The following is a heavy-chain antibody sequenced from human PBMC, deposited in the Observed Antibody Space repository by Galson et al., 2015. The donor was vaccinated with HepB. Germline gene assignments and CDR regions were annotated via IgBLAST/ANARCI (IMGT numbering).Heavy chain of an antibody. CDR1: GGSISSSSYH. CDR2: IYYSGTT. J-gene: IGHJ4*02. Sequence: ETLSLTCTVSGGSISSSSYHWGWIRQPPGKGLEWIGNIYYSGTTYYNPSLESRVTISVDTSKNQFSLKLISVTAADTAVYYCARLYSSSWFMVGRFDYWGQGTLVTVSS. D-gene: IGHD6-13*01. CDR3: ARLYSSSWFMVGRFDY. V-gene: IGHV4-39*01.